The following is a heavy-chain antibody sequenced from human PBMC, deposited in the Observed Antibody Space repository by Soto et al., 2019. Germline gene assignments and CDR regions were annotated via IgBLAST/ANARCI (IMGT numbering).Heavy chain of an antibody. Sequence: GASVKVSCKASGYTFTSYAMHWVRQAPGQRLEWMGWINAGNGNTKYSQKFQGRVTITRDTSASTAYMELSSLRSEDTAVYYCGRVGGLVVISQQPFDYWAQGTLVTVST. J-gene: IGHJ4*02. V-gene: IGHV1-3*01. D-gene: IGHD3-22*01. CDR1: GYTFTSYA. CDR2: INAGNGNT. CDR3: GRVGGLVVISQQPFDY.